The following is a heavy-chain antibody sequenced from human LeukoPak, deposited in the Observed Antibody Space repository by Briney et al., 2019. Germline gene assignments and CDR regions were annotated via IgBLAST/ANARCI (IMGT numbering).Heavy chain of an antibody. V-gene: IGHV4-59*12. CDR2: IYYTGST. Sequence: SETLPLTCNVSGGSISSYYCSWIRQPPGKGLEWIGYIYYTGSTNHNPSLKSRVTMSLDTSKNQFSLKLSSVTAADTAVYYCARAPGDPLSLDAFDIWGQGTMVTVSS. D-gene: IGHD7-27*01. CDR3: ARAPGDPLSLDAFDI. J-gene: IGHJ3*02. CDR1: GGSISSYY.